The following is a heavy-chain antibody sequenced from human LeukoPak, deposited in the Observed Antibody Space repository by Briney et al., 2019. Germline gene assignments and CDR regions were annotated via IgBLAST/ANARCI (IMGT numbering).Heavy chain of an antibody. CDR1: GFTFSSYA. Sequence: PGASLRLSCAASGFTFSSYAMSWVRQAPGKGLEWVSAISGSGGSTYYADSVRGRFTISRDNSKNTLYLQMNSLRAEDTAVYYCAKGGISSSSRAKHYYYYGMDVWGQGTTVTVSS. V-gene: IGHV3-23*01. D-gene: IGHD6-13*01. J-gene: IGHJ6*02. CDR2: ISGSGGST. CDR3: AKGGISSSSRAKHYYYYGMDV.